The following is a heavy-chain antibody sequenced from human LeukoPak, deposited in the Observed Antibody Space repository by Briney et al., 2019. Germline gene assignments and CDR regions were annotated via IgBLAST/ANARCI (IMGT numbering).Heavy chain of an antibody. CDR1: GYPFTGYY. D-gene: IGHD3-10*01. J-gene: IGHJ6*03. V-gene: IGHV1-2*02. Sequence: GASVKVSCKASGYPFTGYYVHWVRQAPGHGLEWMGWINPRNGDTHSAQKFQGRVSMTGDTSITTAYMELGSLTSDDTAVYYCATGAQYGLWGVPYFYYMHVWGTGTTVTVSS. CDR2: INPRNGDT. CDR3: ATGAQYGLWGVPYFYYMHV.